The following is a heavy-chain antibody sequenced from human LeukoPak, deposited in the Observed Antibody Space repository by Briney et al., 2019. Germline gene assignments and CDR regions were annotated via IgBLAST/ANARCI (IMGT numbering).Heavy chain of an antibody. D-gene: IGHD6-13*01. J-gene: IGHJ4*02. Sequence: GGSLRLSRAASGFTLSSYSMNWVRQAPGKGLEWVSSISSSSSYIYYADSVKGRFTISRDNAKNSLYLQMNSLRAEDTAVYYCARVGGSSWYGFSDYWGQGTLVTVSS. CDR2: ISSSSSYI. V-gene: IGHV3-21*01. CDR3: ARVGGSSWYGFSDY. CDR1: GFTLSSYS.